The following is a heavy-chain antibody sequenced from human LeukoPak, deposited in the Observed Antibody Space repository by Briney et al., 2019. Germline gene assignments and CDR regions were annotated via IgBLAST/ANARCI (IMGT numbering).Heavy chain of an antibody. V-gene: IGHV3-74*01. CDR2: ISKDGSST. CDR3: AASMAGFNWFDP. D-gene: IGHD6-19*01. Sequence: PGGSRRLSCAASASTFSSNWMHWVRQAPGKGLVWVSRISKDGSSTNYADSVKGRFTTSRDNAKNTLYLQMSSLTAEDTAVYYCAASMAGFNWFDPWGQGTLVTVSS. CDR1: ASTFSSNW. J-gene: IGHJ5*02.